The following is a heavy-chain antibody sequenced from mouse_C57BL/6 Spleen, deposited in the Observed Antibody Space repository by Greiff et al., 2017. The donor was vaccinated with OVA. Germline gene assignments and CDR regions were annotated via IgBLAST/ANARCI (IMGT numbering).Heavy chain of an antibody. V-gene: IGHV1-50*01. J-gene: IGHJ3*01. CDR1: GYTFTSYW. Sequence: QVQLQQPGAELVKPGASVKLSCKASGYTFTSYWMQWVKQRPGQGLEWIGEIDPSDIYTNYNQKFKGKATLTVDTSSSTAYMQLSSLTSEDSAVYYCASRYDVAWFAYWGQGTLVTVSA. D-gene: IGHD2-12*01. CDR2: IDPSDIYT. CDR3: ASRYDVAWFAY.